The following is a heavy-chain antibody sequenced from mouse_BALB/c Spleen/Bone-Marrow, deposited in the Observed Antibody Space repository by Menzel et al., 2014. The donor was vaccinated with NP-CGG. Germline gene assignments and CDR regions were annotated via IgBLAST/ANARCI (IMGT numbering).Heavy chain of an antibody. D-gene: IGHD2-4*01. V-gene: IGHV3-6*02. J-gene: IGHJ1*01. Sequence: EVKLVESGPGLVKPSQSLSLTCSVTGYSITSGYYWNWIRQFPGNKLEWMGYISYDGSNNYNPSLKNRISITRDTSKNRFFLKLNSVTTEDTATYYCARVYDYDEYFDVWGAGTTVTVSS. CDR3: ARVYDYDEYFDV. CDR2: ISYDGSN. CDR1: GYSITSGYY.